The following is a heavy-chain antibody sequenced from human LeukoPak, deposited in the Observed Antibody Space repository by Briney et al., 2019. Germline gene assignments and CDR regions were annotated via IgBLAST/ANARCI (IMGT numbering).Heavy chain of an antibody. V-gene: IGHV4-59*01. CDR3: AEGYNPYYFDY. CDR1: RGSISDYY. Sequence: SETLSLTCSVSRGSISDYYWSWIRQPPGKGLEWIGYVSYSGNTNYNPSLKSRVTISVDTSKNQFSLKLSSVTAADTAEYYCAEGYNPYYFDYWGRGTLVTVSS. CDR2: VSYSGNT. D-gene: IGHD1-14*01. J-gene: IGHJ4*02.